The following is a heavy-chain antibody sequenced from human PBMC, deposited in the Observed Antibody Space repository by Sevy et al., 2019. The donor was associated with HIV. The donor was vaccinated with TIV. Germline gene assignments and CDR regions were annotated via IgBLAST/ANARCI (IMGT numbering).Heavy chain of an antibody. J-gene: IGHJ4*02. D-gene: IGHD5-18*01. V-gene: IGHV3-11*01. CDR1: GFTFSDYY. Sequence: GGSLRLSCAASGFTFSDYYMSWIRQAPGKGLEWVSYISSSSSTIYYADSVKGRFTISRDNAKNSLYLQMNSLRAEDTAVYYCARVRYSYDYPPDYWGQGTLVTVSS. CDR3: ARVRYSYDYPPDY. CDR2: ISSSSSTI.